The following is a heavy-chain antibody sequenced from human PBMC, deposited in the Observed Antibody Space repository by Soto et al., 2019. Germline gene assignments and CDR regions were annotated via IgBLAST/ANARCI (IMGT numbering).Heavy chain of an antibody. CDR1: GGSISSYY. D-gene: IGHD6-6*01. CDR3: ARVPQVGLAARPLWFDP. J-gene: IGHJ5*02. V-gene: IGHV4-59*01. Sequence: SETLSLTCTVSGGSISSYYWSWIRQPPGKGLEWIGYIYYSGSTNYNPSLKSRVTISVDTSKNQFSLKLSSVTAADTAVYYCARVPQVGLAARPLWFDPWGQGTLVTVSS. CDR2: IYYSGST.